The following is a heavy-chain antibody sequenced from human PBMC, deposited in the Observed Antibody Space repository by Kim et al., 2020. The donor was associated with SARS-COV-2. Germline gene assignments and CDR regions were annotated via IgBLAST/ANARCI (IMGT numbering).Heavy chain of an antibody. D-gene: IGHD6-6*01. J-gene: IGHJ4*02. CDR3: ARGGSSVLFDY. V-gene: IGHV4-34*01. Sequence: TNYNPALKSRVTISVDTSKNQFSLKLSSVTAADTAVYYCARGGSSVLFDYWGQGTLVTVSS. CDR2: T.